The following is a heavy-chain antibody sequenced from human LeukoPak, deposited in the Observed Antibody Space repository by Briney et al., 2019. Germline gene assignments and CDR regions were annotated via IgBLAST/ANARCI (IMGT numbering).Heavy chain of an antibody. CDR2: ISYDGSNK. CDR3: ARGLGATHSDYYYYGMDV. J-gene: IGHJ6*02. CDR1: RFTFSSYA. D-gene: IGHD1-26*01. Sequence: GGSLRLSCAASRFTFSSYAMPWVRQAPVKGLEWVAVISYDGSNKYYADSVKGRFTISRDNSKNTLYLQMNSLRAEDTAVYYCARGLGATHSDYYYYGMDVWGQGTTVTVSS. V-gene: IGHV3-30-3*01.